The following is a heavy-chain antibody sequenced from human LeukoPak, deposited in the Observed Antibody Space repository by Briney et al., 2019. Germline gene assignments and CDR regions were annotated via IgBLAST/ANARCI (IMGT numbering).Heavy chain of an antibody. CDR2: ISWNSGSI. D-gene: IGHD6-6*01. CDR3: ARGGATEVYSSSSSIRRFDY. J-gene: IGHJ4*02. CDR1: GFTFDDYA. Sequence: PGGSLRLSCAASGFTFDDYAMHWVRQAPGKGLEWVSGISWNSGSIGYADSVKGRFTISRDNAKNSLYLQMNSLRDEDTAVYYCARGGATEVYSSSSSIRRFDYWGQGTLVTVSS. V-gene: IGHV3-9*01.